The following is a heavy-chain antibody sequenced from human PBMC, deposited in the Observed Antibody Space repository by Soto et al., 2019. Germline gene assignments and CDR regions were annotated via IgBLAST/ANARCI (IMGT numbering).Heavy chain of an antibody. CDR3: AKGDNLGPKTGYAFDP. V-gene: IGHV6-1*01. CDR2: TYFRSKWYN. D-gene: IGHD5-12*01. CDR1: GDSVSSNSAS. J-gene: IGHJ5*02. Sequence: SQTLSLSCAISGDSVSSNSASWNWIRQSPSRGLEWLGRTYFRSKWYNDYAVSVKSRIIINPDTSNNQFSLQLNSVTPEDTAVYFCAKGDNLGPKTGYAFDPWGQGIMVTVSS.